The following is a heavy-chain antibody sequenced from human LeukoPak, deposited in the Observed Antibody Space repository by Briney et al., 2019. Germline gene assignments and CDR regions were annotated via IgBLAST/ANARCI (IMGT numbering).Heavy chain of an antibody. CDR1: GFAFSSYS. CDR3: ARDPVRNYYGSGSYWDAFDI. Sequence: PGGSLRLSCAASGFAFSSYSMNWVRQAPGKGLEWVSSISSSSSCIYYADSVKGRFTISRDNAKNSLYLQMNSLRAEDTAVYYCARDPVRNYYGSGSYWDAFDIWGQGTMVTVSS. V-gene: IGHV3-21*01. J-gene: IGHJ3*02. D-gene: IGHD3-10*01. CDR2: ISSSSSCI.